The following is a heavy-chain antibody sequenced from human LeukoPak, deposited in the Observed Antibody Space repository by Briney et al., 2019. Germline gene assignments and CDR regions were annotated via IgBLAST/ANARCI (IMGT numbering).Heavy chain of an antibody. D-gene: IGHD3-22*01. CDR2: IYYSGST. J-gene: IGHJ6*03. CDR1: GGSISSYY. V-gene: IGHV4-59*01. Sequence: PSETLSLTCTVSGGSISSYYWSWIRQPPGKGLEWIGYIYYSGSTNYNPSLKSRVTISVDTSKNQFSLKLSSVTAADTAVYYCARFIENYYDSCGYYMDVWGKGTTVTISS. CDR3: ARFIENYYDSCGYYMDV.